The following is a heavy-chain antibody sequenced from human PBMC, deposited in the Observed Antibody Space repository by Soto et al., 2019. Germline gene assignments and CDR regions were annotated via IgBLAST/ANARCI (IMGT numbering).Heavy chain of an antibody. CDR2: ISSSGSTI. J-gene: IGHJ6*02. CDR1: GFTFSSYE. D-gene: IGHD3-3*01. CDR3: ARDGPLLEWFPYYYYYGRAV. Sequence: EVQLVESGGGLVQPGGSLRLSCAASGFTFSSYEMNWVRQAPGKGLEWVSYISSSGSTIYYADSVKGRFTISRDNAKNSLYLKRTSLRAEDTAVYYCARDGPLLEWFPYYYYYGRAVWGQGTTVTVSS. V-gene: IGHV3-48*03.